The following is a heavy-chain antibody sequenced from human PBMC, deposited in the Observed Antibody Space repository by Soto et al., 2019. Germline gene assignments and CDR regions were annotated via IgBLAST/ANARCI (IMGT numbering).Heavy chain of an antibody. D-gene: IGHD2-2*01. CDR3: ARAVVVPAAPSYYYYYGMDV. J-gene: IGHJ6*02. CDR1: GGSISSGGYY. V-gene: IGHV4-31*03. Sequence: PSETLSLTCTVSGGSISSGGYYWSWIRQHPGKGLEWIGYIYYSGSTYYNPSLKSRVTISVDTSKNQFSLKLSSVTAADTAVYYCARAVVVPAAPSYYYYYGMDVWGQGTTVTVSS. CDR2: IYYSGST.